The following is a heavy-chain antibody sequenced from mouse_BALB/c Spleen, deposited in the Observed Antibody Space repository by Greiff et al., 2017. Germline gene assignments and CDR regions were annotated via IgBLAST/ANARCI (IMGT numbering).Heavy chain of an antibody. J-gene: IGHJ4*01. Sequence: VQLQQSGPELVKPGASVKISCKASGYSFTGYFMNWVMQSHGKSLEWIGRINPYNGDTFYNQKFKGKATLTVDKSSSTAHMELRSLASEDSAVYYCASSMTLYYYAMDYWGQGTSVTVSS. CDR3: ASSMTLYYYAMDY. CDR1: GYSFTGYF. D-gene: IGHD2-3*01. CDR2: INPYNGDT. V-gene: IGHV1-20*02.